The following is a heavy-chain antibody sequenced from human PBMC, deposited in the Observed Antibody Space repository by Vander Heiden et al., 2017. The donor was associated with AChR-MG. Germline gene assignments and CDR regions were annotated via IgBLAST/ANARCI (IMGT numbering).Heavy chain of an antibody. J-gene: IGHJ6*02. CDR3: ARVADGSGSYYYYYGMDV. D-gene: IGHD3-10*01. Sequence: QVQLQESGPGLVKPSETLSLTCTVPGGPLSSYYWSWIRQPAGKGLEWIGRIYTSGSTNYNPSLKSRVTMSVETSKNQFSLKLSSVTAADTAVYYCARVADGSGSYYYYYGMDVWGQGTTVTVSS. CDR1: GGPLSSYY. V-gene: IGHV4-4*07. CDR2: IYTSGST.